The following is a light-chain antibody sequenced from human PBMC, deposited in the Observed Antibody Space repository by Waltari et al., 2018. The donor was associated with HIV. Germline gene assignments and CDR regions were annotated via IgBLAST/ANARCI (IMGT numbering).Light chain of an antibody. J-gene: IGKJ4*01. V-gene: IGKV3-15*01. CDR2: GAS. CDR1: QGVSIN. CDR3: QQYNDWPRT. Sequence: EVVMTQSPAPLSVSPGESATLPCRASQGVSINLAWHQQKPGQAPRLLIYGASTRATGIPARFSGSGAGTEFTLTISSLQSEDFAVYYCQQYNDWPRTFGGGTKVEIK.